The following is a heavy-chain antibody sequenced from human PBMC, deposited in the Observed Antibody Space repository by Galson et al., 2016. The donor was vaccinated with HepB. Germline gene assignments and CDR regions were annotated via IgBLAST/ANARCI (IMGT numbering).Heavy chain of an antibody. D-gene: IGHD4-17*01. CDR3: ARHDYGDDYGGGWFDP. J-gene: IGHJ5*02. CDR2: IYYNGGT. CDR1: GGSITSDNYY. V-gene: IGHV4-39*01. Sequence: ETLSLTCTVSGGSITSDNYYWGWIRQPPGQGLEWIGSIYYNGGTYDNPSLKSRVNMSVDTSKKQFSLKLTSVTAADTAVYYCARHDYGDDYGGGWFDPWGQGTLVTVSS.